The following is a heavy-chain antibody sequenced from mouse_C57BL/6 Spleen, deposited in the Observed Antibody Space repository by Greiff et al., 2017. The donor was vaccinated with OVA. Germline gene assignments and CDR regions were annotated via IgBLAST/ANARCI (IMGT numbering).Heavy chain of an antibody. V-gene: IGHV1-82*01. D-gene: IGHD1-1*01. Sequence: VQLQESGPELVKPGASVKISCKASGYAFSSSWMNWVKQRPGKGLEWIGRIYPGDGDTNYNGKFKGKATLTADKSSSTAYMQLSSLTSEDSAVYFCARDYYGSRLFAYWGQGTLVTVSA. CDR3: ARDYYGSRLFAY. CDR2: IYPGDGDT. J-gene: IGHJ3*01. CDR1: GYAFSSSW.